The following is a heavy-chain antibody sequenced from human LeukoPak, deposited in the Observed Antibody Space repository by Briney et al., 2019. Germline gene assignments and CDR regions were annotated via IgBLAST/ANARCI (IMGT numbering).Heavy chain of an antibody. V-gene: IGHV3-21*01. CDR2: ISISSSYI. D-gene: IGHD1-26*01. Sequence: PGGSLRLSCAASGFTFSGYSMNWVRQAPGKGLEWVSSISISSSYIYYADSVKGRFTISRDNAKNSLYLQMNSLRAEDTAVYYCARDPYSGSYGDSYYYYMDVWGKGTTVTISS. CDR1: GFTFSGYS. CDR3: ARDPYSGSYGDSYYYYMDV. J-gene: IGHJ6*03.